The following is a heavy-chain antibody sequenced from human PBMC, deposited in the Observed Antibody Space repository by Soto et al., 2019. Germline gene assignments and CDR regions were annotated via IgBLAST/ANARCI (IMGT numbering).Heavy chain of an antibody. Sequence: PGGSLRLSCAASGFTFISYAMHWVRQAPGKGLEWVAVISYDGSNKYYADSVKGRFTISRDNSKNTLYLQMNSLRAEDTAVYYCATYSSGWFHLSPIDYWGQGTLVTVSS. CDR3: ATYSSGWFHLSPIDY. V-gene: IGHV3-30-3*01. CDR2: ISYDGSNK. J-gene: IGHJ4*02. D-gene: IGHD6-19*01. CDR1: GFTFISYA.